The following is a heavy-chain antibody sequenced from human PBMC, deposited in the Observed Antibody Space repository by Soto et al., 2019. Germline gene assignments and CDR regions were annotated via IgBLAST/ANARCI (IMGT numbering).Heavy chain of an antibody. V-gene: IGHV5-51*01. CDR1: GYIFTNYR. Sequence: AGESLNTSCKGPGYIFTNYRLGLVREMPGKGLEWVGINYPGGSDTRYSPTIQDKATISADMSISTAYPQWRSLKASDTAMYYCXRELSSSSHYYYYGMDVWGQGTTVTVSS. CDR2: NYPGGSDT. D-gene: IGHD6-6*01. J-gene: IGHJ6*02. CDR3: XRELSSSSHYYYYGMDV.